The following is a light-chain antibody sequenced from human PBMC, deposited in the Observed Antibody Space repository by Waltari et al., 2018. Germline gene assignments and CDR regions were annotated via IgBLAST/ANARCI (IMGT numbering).Light chain of an antibody. J-gene: IGLJ2*01. CDR3: QSLDSSGSYVV. CDR1: ALPKQY. CDR2: QDT. Sequence: SYELTQPPSVSLSPGQTARITCSGDALPKQYAFWYRQKPGQAPVLVIYQDTERPSGIPERFSGSSSGTTVTLTSSGVQAEDEADYYGQSLDSSGSYVVFGGGTKLTVL. V-gene: IGLV3-25*03.